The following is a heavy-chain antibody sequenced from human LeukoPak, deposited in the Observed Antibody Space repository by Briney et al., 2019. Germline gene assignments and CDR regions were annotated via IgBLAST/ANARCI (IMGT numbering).Heavy chain of an antibody. J-gene: IGHJ6*03. CDR3: ARLTGAAAGTYYYYYMDV. CDR2: INHSGST. D-gene: IGHD6-13*01. Sequence: PSETLSLTCAVYGGSFSGYYWSWIRQPPGEGLEWIGEINHSGSTNYNPSLKSRVTISVDTSKNQFSLKLSSVTDADTAVYYCARLTGAAAGTYYYYYMDVWGKGTTVTVSS. CDR1: GGSFSGYY. V-gene: IGHV4-34*01.